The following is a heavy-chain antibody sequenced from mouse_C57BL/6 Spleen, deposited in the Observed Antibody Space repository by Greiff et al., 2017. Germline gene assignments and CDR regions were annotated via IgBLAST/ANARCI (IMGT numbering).Heavy chain of an antibody. J-gene: IGHJ4*01. CDR2: IDPSDSYT. V-gene: IGHV1-69*01. CDR3: ARSEEKKTFTTVVGMDY. Sequence: QVQLQQPGAELVMPGASVKLSCKASGYTFTSYWMHWVKQRPGQGLEWIGEIDPSDSYTNYNQKFKGKSTLTVDKSSSTAYMQLSSLTSEDSAVYYCARSEEKKTFTTVVGMDYWGQGTSVTVSS. CDR1: GYTFTSYW. D-gene: IGHD1-1*01.